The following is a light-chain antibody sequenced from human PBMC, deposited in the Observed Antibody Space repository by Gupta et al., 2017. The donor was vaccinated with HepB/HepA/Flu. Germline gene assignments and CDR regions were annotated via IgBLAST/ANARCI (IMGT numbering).Light chain of an antibody. CDR3: AAGDESMMNVV. CDR1: SPNVVRSF. CDR2: RND. Sequence: SMLTQPPSASVPPGQRVTISCSARSPNVVRSFVYCSHPFTGAAPNLLIYRNDQRCSAVPDRFSGSKYGSAASMSISGLRAEAGAYYYCAAGDESMMNVVFGGGTKPTVL. J-gene: IGLJ2*01. V-gene: IGLV1-47*01.